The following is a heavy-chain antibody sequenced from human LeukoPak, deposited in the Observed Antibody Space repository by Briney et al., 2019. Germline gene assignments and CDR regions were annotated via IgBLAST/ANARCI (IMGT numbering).Heavy chain of an antibody. CDR1: GLTFYMYA. CDR3: AKGQMTSGY. D-gene: IGHD2-2*01. J-gene: IGHJ4*02. CDR2: IRYDGSNK. Sequence: GGSLRLSCQASGLTFYMYAMSWVRQAPGKGLEWVAFIRYDGSNKYYADSVKGRFTISRDNSKNTLYLQMNSLRAEDTAVYYCAKGQMTSGYWGQGTLVTVSS. V-gene: IGHV3-30*02.